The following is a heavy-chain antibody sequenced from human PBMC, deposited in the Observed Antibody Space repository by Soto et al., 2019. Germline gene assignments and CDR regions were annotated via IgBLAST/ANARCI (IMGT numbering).Heavy chain of an antibody. CDR1: GGSISSSGYY. CDR2: IYYSGST. CDR3: ARLPVDAFDI. Sequence: SETLSLTCTVSGGSISSSGYYWGWIRQPPGKGLEWIGYIYYSGSTNYNPSLKSRVTISVDTSKNQFSLKLTSVTAADTAVYYCARLPVDAFDIWGQGTMVTVSS. V-gene: IGHV4-61*05. J-gene: IGHJ3*02. D-gene: IGHD4-4*01.